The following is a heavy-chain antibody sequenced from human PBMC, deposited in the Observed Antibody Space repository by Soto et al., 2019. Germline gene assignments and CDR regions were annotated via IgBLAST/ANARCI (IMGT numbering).Heavy chain of an antibody. CDR2: ISSSGSTI. J-gene: IGHJ4*02. D-gene: IGHD6-19*01. V-gene: IGHV3-48*03. CDR3: ARDGSQWLVPFDY. CDR1: GFTFSSYE. Sequence: LRLSCAASGFTFSSYEMNWVRQAPGKGLEWVSYISSSGSTIYYADSVKGRFTISRDNAKNSLYLQMNSLRAEGTAVYYCARDGSQWLVPFDYWGQGTLVTSPQ.